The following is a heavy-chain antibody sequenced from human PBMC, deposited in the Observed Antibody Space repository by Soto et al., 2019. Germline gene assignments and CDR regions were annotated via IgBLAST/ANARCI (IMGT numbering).Heavy chain of an antibody. J-gene: IGHJ6*02. D-gene: IGHD1-26*01. V-gene: IGHV1-46*02. CDR1: DYTLKPFF. CDR3: AREAIVAGATTGMDV. Sequence: ASVKVSCKQCDYTLKPFFMHCVQQAPRQDLEWIGVINPGYPAGRSTTYAQKFQGRVTMTTDTSTSTVYMELSRLRSDDTAVYYCAREAIVAGATTGMDVWGQGTTVTVSS. CDR2: INPGYPAGRST.